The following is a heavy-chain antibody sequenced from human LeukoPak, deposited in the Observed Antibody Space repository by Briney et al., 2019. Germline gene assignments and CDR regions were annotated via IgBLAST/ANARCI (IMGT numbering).Heavy chain of an antibody. V-gene: IGHV4-59*01. CDR1: AGSISGFF. Sequence: PSEALSLTCTVSAGSISGFFWSWIRQPPGKGLGWIGYISYSGSTNYNPSLKSRVTISSDTSKNQVSLKLSSVTAADTAVYYCARTYRYGSFPVYHYYMDVWGKGTTVTVSS. D-gene: IGHD5-18*01. CDR2: ISYSGST. J-gene: IGHJ6*03. CDR3: ARTYRYGSFPVYHYYMDV.